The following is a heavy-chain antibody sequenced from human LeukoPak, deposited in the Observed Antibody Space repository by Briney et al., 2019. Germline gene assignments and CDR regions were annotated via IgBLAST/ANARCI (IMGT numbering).Heavy chain of an antibody. D-gene: IGHD2-2*01. Sequence: QPGGSLRLSCVVSGFPFSNNPMNWFRQAPGKGLEWVSYISTAITTTYYAESVKGRFTISRDNAKNSLYLQMNSLRVEDTAVYYCARDGGKGYEIDYWGQGTLVTVSS. CDR2: ISTAITTT. J-gene: IGHJ4*02. V-gene: IGHV3-48*01. CDR3: ARDGGKGYEIDY. CDR1: GFPFSNNP.